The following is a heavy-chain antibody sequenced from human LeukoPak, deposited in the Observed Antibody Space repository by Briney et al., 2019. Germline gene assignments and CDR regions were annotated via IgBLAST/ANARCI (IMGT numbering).Heavy chain of an antibody. CDR2: INHSGST. Sequence: SETLSLTCAVYGGSFSGYYWSWIGQPPGKGLEWIGEINHSGSTNYNPSLKSRVTISVDTSKNQFSLKLSSVTAADTAVYYCASLIPILDVWGKGTTVTVSS. CDR3: ASLIPILDV. CDR1: GGSFSGYY. J-gene: IGHJ6*04. V-gene: IGHV4-34*01. D-gene: IGHD2-2*02.